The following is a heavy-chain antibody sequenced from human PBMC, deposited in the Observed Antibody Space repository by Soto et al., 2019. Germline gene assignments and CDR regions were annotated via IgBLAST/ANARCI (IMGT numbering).Heavy chain of an antibody. V-gene: IGHV3-21*01. CDR1: GFSFRAYT. CDR2: ISSGIDYI. J-gene: IGHJ5*02. CDR3: TKDSGCVNNACAYDP. D-gene: IGHD1-20*01. Sequence: EVHLVESGGGLVKPGGSLRLTCAGSGFSFRAYTMNWVRQAPGKGLEWVSSISSGIDYIFYADTVKGRFTISRDNARNSPYLQMSSLMAEDTAVYYCTKDSGCVNNACAYDPWGKGTLVSVSS.